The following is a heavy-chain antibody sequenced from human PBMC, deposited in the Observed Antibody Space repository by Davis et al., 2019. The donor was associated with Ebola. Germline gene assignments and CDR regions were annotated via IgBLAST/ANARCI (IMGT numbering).Heavy chain of an antibody. CDR3: ARGGGYSFDS. CDR2: LYFRGST. D-gene: IGHD4-11*01. J-gene: IGHJ5*01. Sequence: ETLSLPCTVSGGSLSTYHWSWIRQPPGKGLEWIGYLYFRGSTTYNPSHKSRVSISVDTFKNQFSLKLNSVTSADTAVYYCARGGGYSFDSWGQGTLVTVSS. CDR1: GGSLSTYH. V-gene: IGHV4-59*01.